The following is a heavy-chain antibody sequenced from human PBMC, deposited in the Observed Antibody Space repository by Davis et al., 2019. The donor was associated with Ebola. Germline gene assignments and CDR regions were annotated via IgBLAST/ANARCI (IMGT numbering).Heavy chain of an antibody. D-gene: IGHD3-22*01. Sequence: GESLKISCAASGFTFSTYAMSWVRQAPGKGLEWVSGISGSGGSTYYADSVKGRFTVSRDNSKNTLYLQMNSLRAEDTAVYYCAKAVVITEFDYWGQGTLVTVSS. V-gene: IGHV3-23*01. CDR3: AKAVVITEFDY. CDR2: ISGSGGST. CDR1: GFTFSTYA. J-gene: IGHJ4*02.